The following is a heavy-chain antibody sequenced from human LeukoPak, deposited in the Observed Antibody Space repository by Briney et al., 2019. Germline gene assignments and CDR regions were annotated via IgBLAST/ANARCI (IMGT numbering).Heavy chain of an antibody. CDR3: ARALLGLPSSPDENWFDP. CDR1: GGTFSSYA. Sequence: SVKVSCKASGGTFSSYAISWVRQAPGQGLEWMGGVIPIFGTANYAQKFQGRVTITADESTSTAYMELSSLRSEDTAVYYCARALLGLPSSPDENWFDPWGQGTLVTVSS. V-gene: IGHV1-69*01. D-gene: IGHD2-15*01. J-gene: IGHJ5*02. CDR2: VIPIFGTA.